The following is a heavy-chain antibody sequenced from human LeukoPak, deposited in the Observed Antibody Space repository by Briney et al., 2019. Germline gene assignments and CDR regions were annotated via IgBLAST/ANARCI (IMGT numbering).Heavy chain of an antibody. D-gene: IGHD1-26*01. V-gene: IGHV3-74*01. Sequence: PGGSLRLSCAASGFTFSSYWMHWVRHAPGKGLVWVSRINSDGSTTNYADYVKGRFTISRDNAKNTLYLQMNSLRAEDTAVYYCARRSSGSPPYYFDYWGQGTLVTVSS. CDR2: INSDGSTT. CDR3: ARRSSGSPPYYFDY. CDR1: GFTFSSYW. J-gene: IGHJ4*02.